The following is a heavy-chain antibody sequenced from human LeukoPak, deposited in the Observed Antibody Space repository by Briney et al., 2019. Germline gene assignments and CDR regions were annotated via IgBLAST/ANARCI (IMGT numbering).Heavy chain of an antibody. V-gene: IGHV4-30-4*01. J-gene: IGHJ3*02. CDR3: ARVPAPGMIVVAQGAFDI. CDR2: IYYSGST. D-gene: IGHD3-22*01. CDR1: GGSISSGDYY. Sequence: PSQTLSLTCTVSGGSISSGDYYWSWIRQPPGKGLEWIGYIYYSGSTYYNPSLKSRVTISVDTSKNQFSLKLSSVTAADTAVYYCARVPAPGMIVVAQGAFDIWGQGTMVTVSS.